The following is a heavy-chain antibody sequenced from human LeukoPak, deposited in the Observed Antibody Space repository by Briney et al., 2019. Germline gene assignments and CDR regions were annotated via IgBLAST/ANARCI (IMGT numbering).Heavy chain of an antibody. Sequence: SQTLSLTCAISGDSVSSNSVAWNWIRQSPSRGLARLGRTYYRSKWYNDYAISMKSRITINTDTSKNQFSLQLNSVTPEDTAVYYCARDTGCFDYWGQGTLVTVSS. CDR3: ARDTGCFDY. J-gene: IGHJ4*02. D-gene: IGHD2-8*02. V-gene: IGHV6-1*01. CDR2: TYYRSKWYN. CDR1: GDSVSSNSVA.